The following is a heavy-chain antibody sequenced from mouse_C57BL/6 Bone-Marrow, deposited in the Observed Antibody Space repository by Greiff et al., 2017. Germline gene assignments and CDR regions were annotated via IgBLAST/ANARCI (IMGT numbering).Heavy chain of an antibody. Sequence: QVQLQQPGAELVRPGTSVKLSCKASGYTFTSYWMHWVKQRPGQGLEWIGVIDPSDSYTNYNQKFKGKATLTVDTSSSTAYMQLSSLTSADSAVYYCARGYYGSSYPQVGYVDVWGTGTTVTVSS. CDR1: GYTFTSYW. J-gene: IGHJ1*03. CDR2: IDPSDSYT. D-gene: IGHD1-1*01. CDR3: ARGYYGSSYPQVGYVDV. V-gene: IGHV1-59*01.